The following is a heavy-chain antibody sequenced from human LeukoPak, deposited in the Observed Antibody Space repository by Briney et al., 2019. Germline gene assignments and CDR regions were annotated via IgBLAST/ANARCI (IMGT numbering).Heavy chain of an antibody. Sequence: GESLKISCKGSGYSFTSYWIGWVRQMPGKGLEWMGIIYPGDSDTRYSPSFQGQVTISADKSISTAYLQWSSLKASDTAMYYCARHLAPEGGSSGYYSPLPDYRGQGTLVTVAS. CDR1: GYSFTSYW. J-gene: IGHJ4*02. CDR2: IYPGDSDT. D-gene: IGHD3-22*01. CDR3: ARHLAPEGGSSGYYSPLPDY. V-gene: IGHV5-51*01.